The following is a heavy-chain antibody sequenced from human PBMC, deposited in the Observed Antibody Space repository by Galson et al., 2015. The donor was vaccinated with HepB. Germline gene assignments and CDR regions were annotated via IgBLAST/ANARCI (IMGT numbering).Heavy chain of an antibody. CDR2: IIPGTGHT. Sequence: SVKVSCKASGYIFTNYAMHWVRQAPGQRLECMGWIIPGTGHTQHSQKFQGRITMTRDTSANTAYMDLSSLTSEDTAVYYCARTSSGYPRNFELWGRGTLVTFSS. D-gene: IGHD3-22*01. V-gene: IGHV1-3*01. CDR3: ARTSSGYPRNFEL. CDR1: GYIFTNYA. J-gene: IGHJ2*01.